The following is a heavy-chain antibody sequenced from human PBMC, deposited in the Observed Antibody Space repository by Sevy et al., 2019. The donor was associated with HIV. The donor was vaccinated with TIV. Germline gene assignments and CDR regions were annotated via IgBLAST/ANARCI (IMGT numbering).Heavy chain of an antibody. D-gene: IGHD6-6*01. V-gene: IGHV1-69*13. Sequence: ASVKVSCKASGGTFSSYAISWVRQAPGQGLAWMGGIIPIFGTANYAQKFQGRVTITADESTSTAYMELSSLRSEDTAVYYCARETAALSAFDIWGQGTMVTVSS. CDR2: IIPIFGTA. J-gene: IGHJ3*02. CDR3: ARETAALSAFDI. CDR1: GGTFSSYA.